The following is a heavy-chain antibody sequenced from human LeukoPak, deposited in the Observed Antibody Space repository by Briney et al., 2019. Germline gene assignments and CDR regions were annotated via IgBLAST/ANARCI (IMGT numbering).Heavy chain of an antibody. V-gene: IGHV1-69*05. D-gene: IGHD3-22*01. J-gene: IGHJ4*02. Sequence: SVKVSCKASGGTFSSYAISWVRQAPGQGLEWMGGIIPIFGTASYAQKFQGRVTITTDESTSTAYMELSSLRSEDTAVYYCARDRQSRSYYDSSGYQNFDYWGQGTLVTVSS. CDR2: IIPIFGTA. CDR3: ARDRQSRSYYDSSGYQNFDY. CDR1: GGTFSSYA.